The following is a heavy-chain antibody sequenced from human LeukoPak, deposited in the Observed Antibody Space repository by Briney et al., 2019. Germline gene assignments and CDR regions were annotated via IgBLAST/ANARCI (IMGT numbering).Heavy chain of an antibody. CDR3: TRAMVREWEPNISDS. V-gene: IGHV3-21*01. Sequence: GGSLRLSCAASGFTLTSYGMNWIRQAPVRGLEWVSSITSSSAVYYADSVKGRFTISRDSANNSLYLQMSSLRAEDTAPCYCTRAMVREWEPNISDSWGQGTLVTVSS. J-gene: IGHJ4*02. D-gene: IGHD1-26*01. CDR1: GFTLTSYG. CDR2: ITSSSAV.